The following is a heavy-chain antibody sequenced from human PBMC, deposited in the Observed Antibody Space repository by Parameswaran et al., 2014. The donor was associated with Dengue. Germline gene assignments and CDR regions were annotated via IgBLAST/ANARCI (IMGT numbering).Heavy chain of an antibody. CDR3: ARGGVGGWSLNWFDP. CDR1: GGSFSGYY. Sequence: SETLSLTCAVYGGSFSGYYWSWIRQPPGKGLEWIGEINHSGSTNYNPSLKSRVTISVDTSKNQLSLKLSSVTAADTAVYYCARGGVGGWSLNWFDPWGQGTLVTVSS. J-gene: IGHJ5*02. V-gene: IGHV4-34*01. D-gene: IGHD6-19*01. CDR2: INHSGST.